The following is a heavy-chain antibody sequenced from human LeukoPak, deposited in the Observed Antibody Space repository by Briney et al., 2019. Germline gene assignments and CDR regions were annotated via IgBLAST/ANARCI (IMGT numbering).Heavy chain of an antibody. CDR3: ATNPSYYPDY. V-gene: IGHV3-23*01. CDR1: GFTFSSYS. J-gene: IGHJ4*02. CDR2: ISGSGGST. D-gene: IGHD3-10*01. Sequence: GGSLRLSCAASGFTFSSYSMNWVRQAPGKGLEWVSAISGSGGSTYYADSVKGRFTISRDNSKNTLYLQMNSLRAEDTAVYYCATNPSYYPDYWGQGTLVTVSS.